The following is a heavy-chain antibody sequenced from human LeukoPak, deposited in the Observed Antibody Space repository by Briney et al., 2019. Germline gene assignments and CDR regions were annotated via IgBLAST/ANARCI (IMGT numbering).Heavy chain of an antibody. D-gene: IGHD3-22*01. CDR1: GFTFSSYS. Sequence: GGSLRLSCAASGFTFSSYSMNWVRQAPGKGLEWVSSISSSSSYIYYADSVKGRFTISRDNAKNSLYLQMNSLRAEDTAVYHCARMGPYYDSSGYLFDYWGQGTLVTVSS. CDR3: ARMGPYYDSSGYLFDY. V-gene: IGHV3-21*01. J-gene: IGHJ4*02. CDR2: ISSSSSYI.